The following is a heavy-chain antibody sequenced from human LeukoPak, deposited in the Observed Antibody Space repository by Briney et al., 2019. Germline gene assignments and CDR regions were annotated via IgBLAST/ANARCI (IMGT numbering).Heavy chain of an antibody. J-gene: IGHJ3*02. D-gene: IGHD3-3*01. Sequence: GGSLRLSCAASGFTFSTYWMNWVRQAPGKGLEWVANIKQDGSEKYYVDSVKGRFTISRDNAKNSLYLQMNSLRAEDMAVYYCARGGRFYDFWSGSLVFDIWGQGTMVTVSS. V-gene: IGHV3-7*01. CDR1: GFTFSTYW. CDR2: IKQDGSEK. CDR3: ARGGRFYDFWSGSLVFDI.